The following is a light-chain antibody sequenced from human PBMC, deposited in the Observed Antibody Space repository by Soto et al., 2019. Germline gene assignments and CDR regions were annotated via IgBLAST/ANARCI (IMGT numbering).Light chain of an antibody. J-gene: IGLJ1*01. CDR2: DVS. CDR3: SSYTSTSTDV. Sequence: QSALTQPASVSGSPGQSITISCTGTSSGVGSYNYVSWYQQHPGKAPKLMIYDVSNRPSGVSNRFSGSKSGNTASLTISGLQAEDEADYYCSSYTSTSTDVFGTGTKLTV. CDR1: SSGVGSYNY. V-gene: IGLV2-14*01.